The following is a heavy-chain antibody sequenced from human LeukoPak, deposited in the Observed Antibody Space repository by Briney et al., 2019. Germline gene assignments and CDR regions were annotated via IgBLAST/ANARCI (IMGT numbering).Heavy chain of an antibody. CDR1: GVSITSYY. J-gene: IGHJ4*02. Sequence: PSETLSLTCMVSGVSITSYYWSWIRQPPGKGLEWIGEISLTGRTNYNPSLIGRVIMSLDESRNQLSLTLTSVTAADTAMYYCTRESGPYCPFGYWGQGTLVVVPS. CDR2: ISLTGRT. D-gene: IGHD1-26*01. CDR3: TRESGPYCPFGY. V-gene: IGHV4-59*12.